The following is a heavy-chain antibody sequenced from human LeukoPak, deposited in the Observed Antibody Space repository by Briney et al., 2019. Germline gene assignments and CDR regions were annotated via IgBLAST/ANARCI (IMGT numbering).Heavy chain of an antibody. CDR1: GGSFSGYY. J-gene: IGHJ3*02. CDR2: INHSGST. Sequence: SETLSLTCAVYGGSFSGYYWSWIRQPPGKGLEWIGEINHSGSTNYNPSLKSRVTISVDTSKNQFSLKLSSVTAADTAVYYCASGMGAFDIWGQGTMVTVSS. CDR3: ASGMGAFDI. D-gene: IGHD1-26*01. V-gene: IGHV4-34*01.